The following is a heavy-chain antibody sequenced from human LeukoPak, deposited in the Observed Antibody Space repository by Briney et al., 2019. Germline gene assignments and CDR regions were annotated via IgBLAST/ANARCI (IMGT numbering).Heavy chain of an antibody. Sequence: SETLSHTCTVSGGSVSSGSYYWSWIRQPPGKGLVWIGYIYYSGSTNYNPSLKSRVTISVDTSKNQFSLKLSSVTAADTAVYYCARATGKDILTGRKLDNWGQGTLVTVSS. J-gene: IGHJ4*02. CDR3: ARATGKDILTGRKLDN. CDR2: IYYSGST. CDR1: GGSVSSGSYY. D-gene: IGHD3-9*01. V-gene: IGHV4-61*01.